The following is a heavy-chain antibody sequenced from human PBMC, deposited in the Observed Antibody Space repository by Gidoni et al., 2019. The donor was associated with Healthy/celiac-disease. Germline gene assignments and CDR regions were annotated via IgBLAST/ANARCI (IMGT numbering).Heavy chain of an antibody. Sequence: QVQLVQSGAEVKKPRSSVKVSCKASGGTFSSYAISWVRQAPGQGLEWMGRIIPIFGIANYAQKFQGRVTITADKSTSTAYMELSSLRSEDTAVYCCASKSAGYSGYDMGFDYWGQGTLVTVSS. J-gene: IGHJ4*02. CDR3: ASKSAGYSGYDMGFDY. D-gene: IGHD5-12*01. CDR1: GGTFSSYA. V-gene: IGHV1-69*04. CDR2: IIPIFGIA.